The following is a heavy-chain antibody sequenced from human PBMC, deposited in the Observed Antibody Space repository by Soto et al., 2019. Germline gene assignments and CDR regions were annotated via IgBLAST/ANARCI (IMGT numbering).Heavy chain of an antibody. D-gene: IGHD1-26*01. Sequence: GASVKVSCKASGGTFSSYAISWVRQAPGQGLEWMGGITPIFGTANYAQKFQGRVTITADESTSTAYMELSSLRSEDTAVYYCARAGAGATRALHYCFGKGVWGQGPRSPYA. CDR3: ARAGAGATRALHYCFGKGV. CDR1: GGTFSSYA. J-gene: IGHJ6*02. CDR2: ITPIFGTA. V-gene: IGHV1-69*13.